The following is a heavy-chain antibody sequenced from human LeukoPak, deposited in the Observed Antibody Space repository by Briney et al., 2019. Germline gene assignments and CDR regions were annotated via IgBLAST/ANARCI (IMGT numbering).Heavy chain of an antibody. CDR2: IYYSGST. V-gene: IGHV4-59*01. Sequence: SETLSLTCTVSGGSISSYYWKWIRQPPGKGLEWIGYIYYSGSTNYNPSLKSRVTISVDTSKNQFSLKLNSVTAADTAVYYCARAYGAFPYYMDVWGKGTAVTVSS. CDR1: GGSISSYY. J-gene: IGHJ6*03. D-gene: IGHD4-17*01. CDR3: ARAYGAFPYYMDV.